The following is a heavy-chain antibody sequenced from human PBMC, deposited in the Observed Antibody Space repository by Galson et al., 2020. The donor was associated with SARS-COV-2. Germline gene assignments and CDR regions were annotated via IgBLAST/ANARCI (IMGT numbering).Heavy chain of an antibody. V-gene: IGHV3-7*01. D-gene: IGHD2-2*01. CDR1: GFTFSSYW. J-gene: IGHJ4*02. CDR2: IKHDGSEK. Sequence: GGSLRLSCAASGFTFSSYWMSWVRQAPGKGLEWVANIKHDGSEKYYVASVKGRFTSSRDNAKNSLYLQINSMRAEDTAGYYCAKGYCSRTSWDAAVVDYWGQGALVTVSS. CDR3: AKGYCSRTSWDAAVVDY.